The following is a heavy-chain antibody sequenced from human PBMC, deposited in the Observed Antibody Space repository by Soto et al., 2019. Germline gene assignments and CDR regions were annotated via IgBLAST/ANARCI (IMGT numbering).Heavy chain of an antibody. D-gene: IGHD2-15*01. V-gene: IGHV3-7*01. J-gene: IGHJ5*02. CDR2: IKQDGSEK. Sequence: VQLVESGGGLVQPGGSLRLSCAASGFTFSSYWMSWVRQAPGKGLEWVANIKQDGSEKYYVDSVKGRFTISRDNAKNSLYLQMNRLRAEDTAVYYCARCLRPSGGSCYWFDPWGQGTLVTVSS. CDR1: GFTFSSYW. CDR3: ARCLRPSGGSCYWFDP.